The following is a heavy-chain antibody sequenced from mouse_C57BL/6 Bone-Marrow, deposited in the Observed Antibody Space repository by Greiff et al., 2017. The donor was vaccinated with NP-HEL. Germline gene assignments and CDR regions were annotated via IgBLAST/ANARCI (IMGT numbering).Heavy chain of an antibody. CDR1: GYTFTSYW. Sequence: QVQLQQPGAELVMPGASVKLSCKASGYTFTSYWMHWVKQRPGQGLEWIGEIDPSGSYTNYNQKFKGKSTLTVDKSSSTAYMQLSSLPSEDSAVYYGTRGEGSNTVVAPWYFEVWGTGTTVTVSS. CDR3: TRGEGSNTVVAPWYFEV. V-gene: IGHV1-69*01. J-gene: IGHJ1*03. CDR2: IDPSGSYT. D-gene: IGHD1-1*01.